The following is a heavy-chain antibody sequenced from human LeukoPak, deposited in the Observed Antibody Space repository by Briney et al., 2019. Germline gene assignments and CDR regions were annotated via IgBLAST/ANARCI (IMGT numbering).Heavy chain of an antibody. CDR2: IYYSGST. CDR3: ARDPSNSRGTMVQGVTPHDAFDI. J-gene: IGHJ3*02. Sequence: PETLSLTCTVSGGSVSSGSYYWSWIRQPPGKGLEWIGYIYYSGSTNYNPSPKSRVTISVDTSKNQFSLKLSSVTAADTAVYYCARDPSNSRGTMVQGVTPHDAFDIWGQGTMVTVSS. CDR1: GGSVSSGSYY. V-gene: IGHV4-61*01. D-gene: IGHD3-10*01.